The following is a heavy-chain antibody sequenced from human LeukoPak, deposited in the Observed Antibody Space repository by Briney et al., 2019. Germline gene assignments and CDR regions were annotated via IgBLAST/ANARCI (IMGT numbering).Heavy chain of an antibody. CDR2: IIPIFGTA. CDR3: ARDYGGSSSAAFDI. D-gene: IGHD6-6*01. CDR1: RGTFSSYA. J-gene: IGHJ3*02. V-gene: IGHV1-69*05. Sequence: SVTVSFKASRGTFSSYAICWVRQAPGQGLEWMGGIIPIFGTANYAQKFQGRVTITTDESTSTAYMELSSLRSEDTAVYYCARDYGGSSSAAFDIWGQGTMVTVSS.